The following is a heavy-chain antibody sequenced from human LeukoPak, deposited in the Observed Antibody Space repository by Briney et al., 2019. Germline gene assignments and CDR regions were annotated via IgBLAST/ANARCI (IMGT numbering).Heavy chain of an antibody. CDR2: INPSGGST. J-gene: IGHJ6*03. CDR3: ARDGRFLEWLEEVVRGYYMDV. Sequence: GASVKVSCKASGYTFTSYYMHWVRQAPGQGLEWMGIINPSGGSTSYAQKFQGRVTMTRDTSTSTVYMELSSLRSEDTAAYYCARDGRFLEWLEEVVRGYYMDVWGKGTTVTVSS. D-gene: IGHD3-3*01. CDR1: GYTFTSYY. V-gene: IGHV1-46*01.